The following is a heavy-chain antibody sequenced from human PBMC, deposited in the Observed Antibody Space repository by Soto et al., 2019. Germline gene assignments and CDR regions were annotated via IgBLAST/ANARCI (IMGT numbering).Heavy chain of an antibody. CDR3: ARNESSNIYGMDV. CDR1: GFTFSSYS. J-gene: IGHJ6*02. CDR2: ISSSSFSI. Sequence: VLSLRLSCAASGFTFSSYSMNWVRQAPGKGLEWVSSISSSSFSINYADSVKGRFSISRDNAQNSLHLQMNNLRAEDTAVYYCARNESSNIYGMDVWGQGTKVTFSS. D-gene: IGHD6-6*01. V-gene: IGHV3-21*01.